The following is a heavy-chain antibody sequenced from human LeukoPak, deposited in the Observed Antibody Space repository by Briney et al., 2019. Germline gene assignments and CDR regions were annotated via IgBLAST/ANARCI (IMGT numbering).Heavy chain of an antibody. CDR2: IAYTGDI. D-gene: IGHD1-26*01. J-gene: IGHJ4*02. V-gene: IGHV4-59*02. Sequence: SETLSLTCTVSGDSVRSTYWTWIRQPPGKGLECIGYIAYTGDINYNPSLKSRVTIPLDMSKNQFSLKLSSVTAADTAVYYCAKHTRIPDYWGPGTLVTVSS. CDR3: AKHTRIPDY. CDR1: GDSVRSTY.